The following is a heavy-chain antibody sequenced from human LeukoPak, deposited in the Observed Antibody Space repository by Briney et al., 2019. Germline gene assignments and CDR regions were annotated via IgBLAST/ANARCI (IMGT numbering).Heavy chain of an antibody. V-gene: IGHV4-59*01. J-gene: IGHJ3*02. CDR3: ARVIKGVAAAGDDAFDI. Sequence: PSETLSLTCTVSGGSISSYYWSWIRQPPGKGLECIGYIYYSGSTNYNPSLKSRVTVSVDTSKNQFSLKLSSVTAADTAVYYCARVIKGVAAAGDDAFDIWGQGTMVTVSS. D-gene: IGHD6-13*01. CDR1: GGSISSYY. CDR2: IYYSGST.